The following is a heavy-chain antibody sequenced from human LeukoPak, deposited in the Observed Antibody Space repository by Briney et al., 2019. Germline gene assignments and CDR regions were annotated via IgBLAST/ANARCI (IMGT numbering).Heavy chain of an antibody. CDR3: ARVADNYDILTGYYKAPFDY. J-gene: IGHJ4*02. Sequence: ASVKVSCRASGYTFTSYYMHWVRQAPGQGLEWMGIINPSGGSTSYAQKFQGRVTMTRDTSTSTVYMELSSLRSEDTAVYYCARVADNYDILTGYYKAPFDYWGQETLVTVSS. V-gene: IGHV1-46*01. CDR1: GYTFTSYY. CDR2: INPSGGST. D-gene: IGHD3-9*01.